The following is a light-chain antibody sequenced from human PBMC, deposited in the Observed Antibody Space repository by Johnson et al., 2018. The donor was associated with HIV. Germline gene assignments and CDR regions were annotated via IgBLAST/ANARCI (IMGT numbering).Light chain of an antibody. J-gene: IGLJ1*01. CDR1: SSNIGNNY. Sequence: QAVLTQPPSVSAAPGQKVTISCSGSSSNIGNNYVSWYQQLPGTAPKLLIYENNKRPSGIPDRFSGSKSGTSATLGITGLQTVDEADYYCETWDSSLSGYYVFGTGTKLTVL. V-gene: IGLV1-51*02. CDR2: ENN. CDR3: ETWDSSLSGYYV.